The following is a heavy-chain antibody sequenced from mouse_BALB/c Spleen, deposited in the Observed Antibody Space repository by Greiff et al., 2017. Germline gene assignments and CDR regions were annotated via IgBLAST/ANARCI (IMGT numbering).Heavy chain of an antibody. J-gene: IGHJ4*01. Sequence: QVQLQQPGAELVRPGASVKLSCKASGYTFTSYWINWVKQRPGQGLEWIGNIYPSDSYTNYNQKFKDKATLTVDKSSSTAYMQLSSPTSEDSAVYYCTRIRNYYDYSYYAMDYWGQGTSVTVSA. CDR2: IYPSDSYT. CDR3: TRIRNYYDYSYYAMDY. V-gene: IGHV1-69*02. CDR1: GYTFTSYW. D-gene: IGHD2-4*01.